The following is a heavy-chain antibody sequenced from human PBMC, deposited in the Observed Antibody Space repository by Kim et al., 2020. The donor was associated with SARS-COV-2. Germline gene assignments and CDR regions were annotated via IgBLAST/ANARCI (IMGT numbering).Heavy chain of an antibody. D-gene: IGHD6-13*01. CDR1: GFTFSSYW. V-gene: IGHV3-7*03. CDR3: ARDFRSWYRYFDY. Sequence: GGSLRLSCAASGFTFSSYWMSWVRQAPGKGLEWVANIKQDGSEKYYVDSVKGRFTISRDNAKNSLYLQMNSLRAEDTAVYYCARDFRSWYRYFDYWGQGTLVTVSS. J-gene: IGHJ4*02. CDR2: IKQDGSEK.